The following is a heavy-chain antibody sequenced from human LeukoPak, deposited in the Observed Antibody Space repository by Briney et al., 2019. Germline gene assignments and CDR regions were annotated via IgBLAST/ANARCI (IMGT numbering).Heavy chain of an antibody. D-gene: IGHD6-19*01. J-gene: IGHJ4*02. CDR3: AKGHRSSSSFFDS. Sequence: PGGSLRLSCAASGFTFSSYSMNWVRQAPGKGLEWVSCISSSSSYIYYADSVKGRFTISRDNAKNSLYLQMNSLRAEDTAVYYCAKGHRSSSSFFDSWGQGILVTVSS. CDR1: GFTFSSYS. CDR2: ISSSSSYI. V-gene: IGHV3-21*04.